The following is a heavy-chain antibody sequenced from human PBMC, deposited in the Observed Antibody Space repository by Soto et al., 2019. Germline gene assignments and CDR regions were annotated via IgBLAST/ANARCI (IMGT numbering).Heavy chain of an antibody. J-gene: IGHJ4*02. CDR3: ANSPTGDYSFDY. CDR2: IYYSGST. CDR1: GGSVSSGSYY. Sequence: SETLSLTCTVSGGSVSSGSYYWSWIRQPPGKGLEWIGYIYYSGSTNYNPSLKSRVTISVDTSKNQFSLKLSSVTAADTAVYYCANSPTGDYSFDYCGQGTMVTVYS. V-gene: IGHV4-61*01. D-gene: IGHD4-17*01.